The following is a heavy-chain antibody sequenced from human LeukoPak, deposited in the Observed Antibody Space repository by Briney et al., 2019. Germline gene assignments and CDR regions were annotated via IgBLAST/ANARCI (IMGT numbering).Heavy chain of an antibody. CDR3: ATQMLLCHYY. CDR2: INHSGST. V-gene: IGHV4-34*01. D-gene: IGHD3-10*01. J-gene: IGHJ4*02. CDR1: GGSFSGYY. Sequence: SETLSLTCAVYGGSFSGYYWSWIRQPPGKGLEWIGEINHSGSTNYNPSLKSRVTISVDTSKNQFSLRLSSVTAADTAVYYCATQMLLCHYYWGQGTLVTVSS.